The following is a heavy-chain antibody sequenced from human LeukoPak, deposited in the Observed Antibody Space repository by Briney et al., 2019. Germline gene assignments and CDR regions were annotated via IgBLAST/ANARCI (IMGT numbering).Heavy chain of an antibody. Sequence: PGGSLRLSCAASGFTFSSYGMHWVRQAPGKGLEWVAFIRYDGSNKYYADSVKGRFTISRDNSKNTLYLQMNSLRAEDTAVYYCARWPTHDRYYYDSSGPIEAFDIWGQGTMVTVSS. CDR2: IRYDGSNK. CDR1: GFTFSSYG. V-gene: IGHV3-30*02. CDR3: ARWPTHDRYYYDSSGPIEAFDI. D-gene: IGHD3-22*01. J-gene: IGHJ3*02.